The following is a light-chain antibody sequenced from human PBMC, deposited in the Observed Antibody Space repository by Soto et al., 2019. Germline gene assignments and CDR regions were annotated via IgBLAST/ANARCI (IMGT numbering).Light chain of an antibody. V-gene: IGKV3-20*01. J-gene: IGKJ5*01. CDR2: GAS. Sequence: EIVLTQAPGTLSLSPGERVTLSCRASQSVTNNYVAWYQQKPGQAPRRLIYGASSRATGIPEKFSGSGSGTDFTLTIGRLEPEDLAVYYCQQYATSPPITFGQGTRLEIK. CDR1: QSVTNNY. CDR3: QQYATSPPIT.